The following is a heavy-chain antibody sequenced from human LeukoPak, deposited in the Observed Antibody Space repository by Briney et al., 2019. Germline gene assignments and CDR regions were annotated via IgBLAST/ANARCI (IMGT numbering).Heavy chain of an antibody. CDR1: GGSISSGSYY. J-gene: IGHJ4*02. D-gene: IGHD6-19*01. Sequence: PSQTLSLTCTVSGGSISSGSYYWGWIRQPPGKGLEWIGSIYYSGSTHYNPSLKSRVTISVDTSKNQFSLKLSSVTAADTAVYYCARDRSVAGWSLFDYWGQGTLVTVSS. CDR2: IYYSGST. V-gene: IGHV4-39*07. CDR3: ARDRSVAGWSLFDY.